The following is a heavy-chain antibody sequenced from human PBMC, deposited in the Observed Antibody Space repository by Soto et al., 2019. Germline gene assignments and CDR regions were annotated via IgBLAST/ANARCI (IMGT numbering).Heavy chain of an antibody. J-gene: IGHJ5*02. CDR1: GYTFTSYG. V-gene: IGHV1-18*01. CDR3: ARDDYDFWIGYHKTNWFVP. Sequence: ASVKVSCKASGYTFTSYGISWVRQAPGQGLEWMGWISAYNGNTNYAQKLQGRVTMTTDTSTSTAYMELRSLRSDDTAVYYCARDDYDFWIGYHKTNWFVPWCQGTLVTVSS. D-gene: IGHD3-3*01. CDR2: ISAYNGNT.